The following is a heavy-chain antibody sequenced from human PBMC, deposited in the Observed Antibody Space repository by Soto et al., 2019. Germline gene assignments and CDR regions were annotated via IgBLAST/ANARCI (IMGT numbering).Heavy chain of an antibody. J-gene: IGHJ6*02. CDR1: GYTFTSYD. CDR3: ARAWERRRRTNFVYYYGMDV. Sequence: QVQLVQSGAEVKKPGASVKVSCKASGYTFTSYDINWVRQATGQGLEWMGWMNPNSGNTGYAQKFQGRVTMTRNNYISTAYRELSSLRSEDTAVYYCARAWERRRRTNFVYYYGMDVWGQGTTVTVSS. CDR2: MNPNSGNT. V-gene: IGHV1-8*01. D-gene: IGHD1-26*01.